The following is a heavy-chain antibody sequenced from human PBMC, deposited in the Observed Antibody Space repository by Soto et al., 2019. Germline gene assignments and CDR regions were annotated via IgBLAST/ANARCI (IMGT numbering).Heavy chain of an antibody. J-gene: IGHJ6*02. D-gene: IGHD5-12*01. CDR3: ARGGGYSGSYGMDV. CDR1: GGSISSGGYS. CDR2: IYHSGST. V-gene: IGHV4-30-2*01. Sequence: SETLSLTCAVSGGSISSGGYSWSWIRQPPGKGLEWIGYIYHSGSTYYNPSLKSRVTISVDRSKNQFSLELSSVTAADTAVYYCARGGGYSGSYGMDVWGQGTTVTVSS.